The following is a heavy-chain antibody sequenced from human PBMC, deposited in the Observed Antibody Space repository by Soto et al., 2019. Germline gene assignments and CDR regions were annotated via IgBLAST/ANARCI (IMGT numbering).Heavy chain of an antibody. Sequence: GGSLRLSCAVSGFTFSSYAMSWVRQAPGKGLEWVSAISGSGGSTYYADSVKGRFTISRDNSKNTLHMQMNSLRAEDTAVYYCANAAVAPHASWGQGTLVTVSS. CDR1: GFTFSSYA. V-gene: IGHV3-23*01. D-gene: IGHD5-12*01. J-gene: IGHJ5*02. CDR3: ANAAVAPHAS. CDR2: ISGSGGST.